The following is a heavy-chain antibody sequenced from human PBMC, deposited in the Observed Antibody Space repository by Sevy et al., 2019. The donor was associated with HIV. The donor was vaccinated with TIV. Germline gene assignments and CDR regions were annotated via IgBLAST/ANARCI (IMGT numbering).Heavy chain of an antibody. CDR3: ARPPISYGDYLHGFQH. CDR1: GFTFSSYG. J-gene: IGHJ1*01. CDR2: ISYDGSNK. V-gene: IGHV3-30*03. Sequence: GGSLRLSCAASGFTFSSYGMHWVRQAPGKGLEWVAVISYDGSNKYYADSVKGRFTISRDNSKNTLYLQMNSLRAEDTAVYYCARPPISYGDYLHGFQHWGQGTLVTVS. D-gene: IGHD4-17*01.